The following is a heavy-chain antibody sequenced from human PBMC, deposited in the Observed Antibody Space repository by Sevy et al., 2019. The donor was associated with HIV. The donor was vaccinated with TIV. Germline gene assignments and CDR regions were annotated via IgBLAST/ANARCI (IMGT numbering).Heavy chain of an antibody. CDR1: GFTFSSYW. CDR2: IKQDGSEK. Sequence: GGSLRLSCAASGFTFSSYWMSWVRQAPGKGLEWVANIKQDGSEKYYVYSVKGRFTISRDNAKNSLYLQMNSLRAEDTAVYYCARDHSLYDSSGYYVPVLDYWGQGTLVTVSS. V-gene: IGHV3-7*01. J-gene: IGHJ4*02. D-gene: IGHD3-22*01. CDR3: ARDHSLYDSSGYYVPVLDY.